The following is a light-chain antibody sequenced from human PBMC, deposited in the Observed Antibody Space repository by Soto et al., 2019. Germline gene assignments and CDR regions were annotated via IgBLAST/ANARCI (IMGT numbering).Light chain of an antibody. J-gene: IGKJ5*01. Sequence: PGERATLSCRASPSVTNYLAWYQQKPGQPPRLLIYGAFNRAAGIPARFSGSGSGTDFTLTISSLEPEDFAVYYCQQRSDWPPITFGQGTRLEIK. CDR1: PSVTNY. CDR2: GAF. CDR3: QQRSDWPPIT. V-gene: IGKV3-11*01.